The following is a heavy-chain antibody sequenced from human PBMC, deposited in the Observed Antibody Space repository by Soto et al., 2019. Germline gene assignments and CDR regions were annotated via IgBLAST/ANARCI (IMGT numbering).Heavy chain of an antibody. J-gene: IGHJ4*02. V-gene: IGHV4-39*01. CDR3: ARLSSGGYSPFDY. CDR2: IYYSGSA. CDR1: GGSISSISYY. D-gene: IGHD1-26*01. Sequence: SETLSLTCTVSGGSISSISYYWGWIRQPPGKGLEWIGSIYYSGSAFYNPSLKSRVTISVDTSKNQFSLNLSSVTAADTAVYYCARLSSGGYSPFDYWGQGTQVTVSS.